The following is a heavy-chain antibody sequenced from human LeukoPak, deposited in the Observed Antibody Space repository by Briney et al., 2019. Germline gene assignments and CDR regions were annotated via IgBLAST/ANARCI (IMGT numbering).Heavy chain of an antibody. J-gene: IGHJ4*02. D-gene: IGHD1-1*01. CDR2: IDPSDSYT. CDR3: ARLIPAGSPVDY. Sequence: GESLRISCKGSGYSFTSYWIIWVRQMPGKSLEWMGRIDPSDSYTNYSPSFQGHVTTSADKSISTAYLQWSSLKASDTAMYYCARLIPAGSPVDYWGQGTLVTVSS. V-gene: IGHV5-10-1*01. CDR1: GYSFTSYW.